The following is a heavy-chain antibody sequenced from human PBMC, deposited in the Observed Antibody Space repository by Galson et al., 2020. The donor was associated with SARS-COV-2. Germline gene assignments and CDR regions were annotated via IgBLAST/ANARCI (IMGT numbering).Heavy chain of an antibody. CDR3: AKGPGRSMRLYYHYYYYMDV. J-gene: IGHJ6*03. Sequence: GGSLRLSCAASGFTFDDYAMHWVRQAPGKGLEWVSLISWDGGSTYYADSVKGRFTISRDNSKNSLYLQMNSLRAEDTALYYCAKGPGRSMRLYYHYYYYMDVWGKGTTVTVSS. D-gene: IGHD3-16*01. V-gene: IGHV3-43D*03. CDR2: ISWDGGST. CDR1: GFTFDDYA.